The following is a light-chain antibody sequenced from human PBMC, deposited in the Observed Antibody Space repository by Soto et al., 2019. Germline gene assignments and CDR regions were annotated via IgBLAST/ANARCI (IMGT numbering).Light chain of an antibody. CDR1: QSVSSSY. CDR3: QQYGSSPLFT. V-gene: IGKV3-20*01. J-gene: IGKJ3*01. CDR2: GAS. Sequence: EIVLMQSPGTLSLSPGERATLSCRASQSVSSSYLAWYQQKPGQAPRLLIYGASSRATGIPDRFSGSGSGTDFPLTISRLEPEDFAVYYCQQYGSSPLFTFGPGTKVDIK.